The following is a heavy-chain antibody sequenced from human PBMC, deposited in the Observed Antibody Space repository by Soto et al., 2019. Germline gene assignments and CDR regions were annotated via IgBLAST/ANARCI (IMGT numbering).Heavy chain of an antibody. V-gene: IGHV3-33*01. D-gene: IGHD3-10*01. CDR1: GFTFSSYG. Sequence: GGSLRLSCAASGFTFSSYGMHWVRQAPGKGLEWVAVIWYDGSNKYYADSVKGRFTISRDNSKNTLYLQMNSLRAEDTAVYYCARYMVRGVIPFHPWGQGTLVTVSS. CDR2: IWYDGSNK. CDR3: ARYMVRGVIPFHP. J-gene: IGHJ5*02.